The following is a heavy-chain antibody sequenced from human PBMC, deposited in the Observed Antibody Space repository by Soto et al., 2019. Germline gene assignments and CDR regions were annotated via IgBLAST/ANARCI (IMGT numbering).Heavy chain of an antibody. CDR2: ISSSGIP. V-gene: IGHV4-59*01. Sequence: QVQLQESGPRLVKPSETLSLTCNVSGASMNNYFWSWIRQAPGRGLEWIGYISSSGIPTYTPSLNSSLTISVDATKNEFSLKLNSMAAADTATYYCARLFMAGAPGSYSTGLDVWGQGTTVTVSS. CDR3: ARLFMAGAPGSYSTGLDV. CDR1: GASMNNYF. J-gene: IGHJ6*02. D-gene: IGHD2-15*01.